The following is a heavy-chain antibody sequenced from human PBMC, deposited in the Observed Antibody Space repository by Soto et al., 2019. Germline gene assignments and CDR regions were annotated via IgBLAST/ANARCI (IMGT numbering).Heavy chain of an antibody. CDR1: GGTFSNHI. J-gene: IGHJ4*02. CDR3: VRHSPIGSAFSGHDDIDS. D-gene: IGHD5-12*01. V-gene: IGHV1-69*02. CDR2: IIPMLAIT. Sequence: QVQLVQSGAEVKKPGSSVKVSCKASGGTFSNHIITWVRQAPGQRPEWMGRIIPMLAITNYAQKFQGRVTITEDKSTSTAYMEVSSLRPEDTAMYYCVRHSPIGSAFSGHDDIDSWGQGTLVTVS.